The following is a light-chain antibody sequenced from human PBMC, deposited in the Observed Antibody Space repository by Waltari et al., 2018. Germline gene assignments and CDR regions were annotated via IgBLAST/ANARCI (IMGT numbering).Light chain of an antibody. CDR2: DVS. CDR1: ISAVGAYTH. CDR3: SSYISSSTLEL. V-gene: IGLV2-14*03. J-gene: IGLJ2*01. Sequence: QSALTQPASVSGSPGQSITISCTGTISAVGAYTHVSWYQQHPCKAPKLIIFDVSNRPSVFSNRFSGSKSGNTSSLTISGLQAEDDAEYYCSSYISSSTLELFGGGTSLTVL.